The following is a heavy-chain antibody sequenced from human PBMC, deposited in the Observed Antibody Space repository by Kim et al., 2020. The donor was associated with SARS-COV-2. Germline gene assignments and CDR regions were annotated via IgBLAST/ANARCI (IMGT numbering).Heavy chain of an antibody. V-gene: IGHV3-53*04. CDR3: ARDYYDSSGYYGSDY. CDR2: IYSGGST. D-gene: IGHD3-22*01. Sequence: GGSLRLSCAASGFTVSSNYMSWVRQAPGKGLEWVSVIYSGGSTYYADSVKGRFTISRHNSKNTLYLQMNSLRAEDTAVYYCARDYYDSSGYYGSDYWGQGTLVTVSS. CDR1: GFTVSSNY. J-gene: IGHJ4*02.